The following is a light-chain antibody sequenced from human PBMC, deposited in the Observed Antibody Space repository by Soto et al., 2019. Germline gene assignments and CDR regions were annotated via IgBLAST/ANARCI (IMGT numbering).Light chain of an antibody. CDR2: GAS. J-gene: IGKJ5*01. Sequence: EIVLTQSPATQSLSPGERATLSCRASQNISSYLAWYQQRPGQSPRLLIYGASSRATGIPARFSGSGSGTEFTLSISSLQSEDFAVYYCQQYNNWPFITFGQGTRLEI. V-gene: IGKV3-15*01. CDR3: QQYNNWPFIT. CDR1: QNISSY.